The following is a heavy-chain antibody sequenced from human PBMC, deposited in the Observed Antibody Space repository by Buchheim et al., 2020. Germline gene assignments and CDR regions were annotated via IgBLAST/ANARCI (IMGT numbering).Heavy chain of an antibody. J-gene: IGHJ4*02. Sequence: EVQLVESGGGLVKPGGSLRLSCAASGFTFRSYSMNWVRQAPGKGLEWVSSIGSRSSYRYYADSVKGRFTISRDSAENSLYVQMNSLRAEDTAVYYCARANENYSGFDYWGQGTL. CDR3: ARANENYSGFDY. V-gene: IGHV3-21*01. CDR1: GFTFRSYS. CDR2: IGSRSSYR. D-gene: IGHD1-7*01.